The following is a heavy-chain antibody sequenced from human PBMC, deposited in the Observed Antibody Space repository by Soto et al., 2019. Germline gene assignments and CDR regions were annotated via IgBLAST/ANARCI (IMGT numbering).Heavy chain of an antibody. D-gene: IGHD2-15*01. V-gene: IGHV1-3*01. J-gene: IGHJ3*02. Sequence: QVQLVQSGAEVKKPGASVKVSCKASGYTFTSYAMHWVRQAPGQRLEWMGWINAGNGNTKYSQKFQGRVTLTRDTSASTAYMELSSLRSEDTAVYYCARFRIVVVVAATTDAFDIWGQGTMVTVSS. CDR3: ARFRIVVVVAATTDAFDI. CDR2: INAGNGNT. CDR1: GYTFTSYA.